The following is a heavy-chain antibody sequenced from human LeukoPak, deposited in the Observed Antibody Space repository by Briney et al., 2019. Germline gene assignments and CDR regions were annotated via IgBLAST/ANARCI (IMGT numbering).Heavy chain of an antibody. D-gene: IGHD1-26*01. CDR1: GFTFSSYG. CDR3: AKHSGSHFLYYVDS. Sequence: PGGSLRLSCAASGFTFSSYGMSWVRQAPGKGLQWVATISGSGYNTAYADYVKGRFTISRDNSQNTVFLQMNSLRAEDTALYYCAKHSGSHFLYYVDSWGQGTLLTVSS. CDR2: ISGSGYNT. V-gene: IGHV3-23*01. J-gene: IGHJ4*02.